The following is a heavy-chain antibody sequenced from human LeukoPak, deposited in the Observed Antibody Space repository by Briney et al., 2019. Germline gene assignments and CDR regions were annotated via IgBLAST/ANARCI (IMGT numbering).Heavy chain of an antibody. V-gene: IGHV3-23*01. J-gene: IGHJ4*02. CDR1: GFTFSSSA. CDR2: IPASGPKT. Sequence: GGSLRLSCAASGFTFSSSAMGWVRRAPQKGLEWVSAIPASGPKTYYTGSVRGRFTVSRDNSKNTVYLQMQSLRAEDTAVYYCVKEASKTFGIYTADYWGQGTLVTVSS. CDR3: VKEASKTFGIYTADY. D-gene: IGHD3-16*01.